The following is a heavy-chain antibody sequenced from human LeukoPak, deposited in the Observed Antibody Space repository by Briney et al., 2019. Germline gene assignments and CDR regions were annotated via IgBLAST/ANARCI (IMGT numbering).Heavy chain of an antibody. J-gene: IGHJ4*02. Sequence: GGSLRLSCAASGFTFSSYAMSWVRQAPGKGLEWVSAISGSGGSTYYANSVKGRFTISRDNSKNTLYLQMNSLRAEDTAVYHCARGVVPAAYIDYWGQGTLVTVSS. D-gene: IGHD2-2*01. CDR3: ARGVVPAAYIDY. CDR2: ISGSGGST. CDR1: GFTFSSYA. V-gene: IGHV3-23*01.